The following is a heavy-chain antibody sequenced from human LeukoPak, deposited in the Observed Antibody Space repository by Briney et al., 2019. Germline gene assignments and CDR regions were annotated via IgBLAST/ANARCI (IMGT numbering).Heavy chain of an antibody. CDR3: AKPPYNWNDGAFDI. D-gene: IGHD1-1*01. CDR1: GFTFSSYG. CDR2: IRYDGSNK. J-gene: IGHJ3*02. V-gene: IGHV3-30*02. Sequence: GGSLRLSCAASGFTFSSYGMHWVRQAPGKGLEWVAFIRYDGSNKYYADSVKGRFTISRDNSKNTLYLQMNSLRAEDTAVYYCAKPPYNWNDGAFDIRGQGTMVTVSS.